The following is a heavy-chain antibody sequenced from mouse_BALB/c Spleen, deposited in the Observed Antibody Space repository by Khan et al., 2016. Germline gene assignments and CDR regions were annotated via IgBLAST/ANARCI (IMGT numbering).Heavy chain of an antibody. Sequence: EVQLQESGPSLAKPSQTLSLTCSVTGDSITSGHWNWIRKFPGNKFDFMGYISHSGDSYYNPSLKSRISITRDTSKNQYYLQLNSVTTEDTATYXCANVDYFGSAFAYWGQGTLVTVSA. D-gene: IGHD1-2*01. V-gene: IGHV3-8*02. CDR3: ANVDYFGSAFAY. J-gene: IGHJ3*01. CDR2: ISHSGDS. CDR1: GDSITSGH.